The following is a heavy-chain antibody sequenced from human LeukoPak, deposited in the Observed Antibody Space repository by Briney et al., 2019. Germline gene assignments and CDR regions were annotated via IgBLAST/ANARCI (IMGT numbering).Heavy chain of an antibody. D-gene: IGHD1-20*01. V-gene: IGHV3-30*18. CDR2: ISYDGSEK. Sequence: GGSLRLSCAASGFTFSSYGMHWVRQAPGKGLEWVAVISYDGSEKYYADSVKGRFTISRDNSKNTLYLQMNSLRAEDTAVYYCAKSLGITGTMYYYGMDVWDQGTTVTVSS. CDR1: GFTFSSYG. CDR3: AKSLGITGTMYYYGMDV. J-gene: IGHJ6*02.